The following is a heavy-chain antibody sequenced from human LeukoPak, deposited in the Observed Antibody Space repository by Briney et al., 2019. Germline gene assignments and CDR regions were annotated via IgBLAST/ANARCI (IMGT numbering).Heavy chain of an antibody. CDR1: GGSFSGYY. CDR3: ARGGYGEYNWFDP. V-gene: IGHV4-34*01. D-gene: IGHD4-17*01. Sequence: SETLSLTCAVYGGSFSGYYWSWIRQPPGKGLEWIGEINHSGSTNYNPSLKSRATISVDTSKNQFSLKLSSVTAADTAVYYCARGGYGEYNWFDPWGQGTLVTVSS. CDR2: INHSGST. J-gene: IGHJ5*02.